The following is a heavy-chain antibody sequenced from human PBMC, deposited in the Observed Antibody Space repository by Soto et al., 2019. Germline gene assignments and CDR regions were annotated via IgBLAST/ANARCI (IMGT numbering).Heavy chain of an antibody. Sequence: GGSLRLSCSASGFTFSSYWMHWVRQTPGKGLVWVSRINTDGGSASYADSVKGRFTISRDNAKNTLYLQMNSLRAEDTAVYYCARGRYYYYGMDVWGQGPRSPSP. J-gene: IGHJ6*02. CDR3: ARGRYYYYGMDV. V-gene: IGHV3-74*01. CDR2: INTDGGSA. CDR1: GFTFSSYW.